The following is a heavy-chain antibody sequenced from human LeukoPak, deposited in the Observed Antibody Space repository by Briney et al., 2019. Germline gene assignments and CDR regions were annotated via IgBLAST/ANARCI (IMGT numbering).Heavy chain of an antibody. V-gene: IGHV3-49*04. CDR2: IRSKAYGGTT. D-gene: IGHD2-21*01. CDR3: TRDHETRRDSYYYYYYMDV. CDR1: GFIFSSYS. Sequence: GGSLRLSCAASGFIFSSYSMNWVRQAPGKGLEWVGFIRSKAYGGTTEYAASVKGRFTISRDDSKSIAYLQMNSLKTEDTAVYYCTRDHETRRDSYYYYYYMDVWGKGATVTVSS. J-gene: IGHJ6*03.